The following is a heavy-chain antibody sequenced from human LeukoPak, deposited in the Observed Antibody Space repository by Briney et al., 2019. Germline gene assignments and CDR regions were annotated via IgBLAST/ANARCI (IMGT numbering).Heavy chain of an antibody. V-gene: IGHV3-11*05. Sequence: EGSLRLSCAVSQFTFSDHYMSWIRQAPGKGLEWLSSISSKGDHTNYADSVKGRFTISRDNAKESLFLHMNNLRAEDTAVYFCARGSFSGFPAINVTGVQGASDIWGQGTVVSVSS. CDR3: ARGSFSGFPAINVTGVQGASDI. CDR2: ISSKGDHT. CDR1: QFTFSDHY. D-gene: IGHD3-22*01. J-gene: IGHJ3*02.